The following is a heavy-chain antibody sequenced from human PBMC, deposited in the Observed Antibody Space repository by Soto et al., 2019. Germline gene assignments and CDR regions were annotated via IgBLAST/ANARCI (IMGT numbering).Heavy chain of an antibody. Sequence: QVQLVESGGGVVQPGRSLRLSCAASGFTFSSYAMHWVRQAPGKGLEWVAVISYDGSNKYYADSVKGRFTISRDNSKNTLYLQMSSLRAGDTAVYYCGRPPGSWYHLNYWGQGTLVTVSS. CDR2: ISYDGSNK. CDR1: GFTFSSYA. D-gene: IGHD6-13*01. J-gene: IGHJ4*02. CDR3: GRPPGSWYHLNY. V-gene: IGHV3-30-3*01.